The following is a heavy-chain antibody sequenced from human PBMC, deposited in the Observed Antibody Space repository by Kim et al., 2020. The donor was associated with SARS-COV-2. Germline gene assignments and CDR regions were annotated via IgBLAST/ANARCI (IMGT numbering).Heavy chain of an antibody. V-gene: IGHV1-69*13. Sequence: SVKVSCKASGGTFSSYAISWVRQAPGQGLEWMGGIIPIFGTANYAQKFQGRVTITADESTSTAYMELSSLRSEDTAVYYCASYSRGNYYYYGMDVWGQGTTVTVSS. J-gene: IGHJ6*02. CDR3: ASYSRGNYYYYGMDV. CDR1: GGTFSSYA. D-gene: IGHD2-15*01. CDR2: IIPIFGTA.